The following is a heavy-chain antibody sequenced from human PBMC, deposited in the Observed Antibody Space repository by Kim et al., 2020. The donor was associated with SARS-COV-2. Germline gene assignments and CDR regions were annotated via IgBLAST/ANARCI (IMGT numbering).Heavy chain of an antibody. CDR2: IIPIFGTA. D-gene: IGHD3-10*01. CDR1: GGTFSSYA. V-gene: IGHV1-69*06. Sequence: SVKVSCKASGGTFSSYAISWVRQAPGQGLEWMGGIIPIFGTANYAQKFQGRVTITADKSTSTAYMELSSLRSEDTAVYYCARRGSGSYYPFHYYYGMDVWGQGTTVTVSS. CDR3: ARRGSGSYYPFHYYYGMDV. J-gene: IGHJ6*02.